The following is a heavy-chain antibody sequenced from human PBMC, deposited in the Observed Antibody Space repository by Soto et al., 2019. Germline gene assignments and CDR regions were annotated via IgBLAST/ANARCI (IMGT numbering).Heavy chain of an antibody. V-gene: IGHV1-18*01. CDR2: ISAYNGNT. D-gene: IGHD1-20*01. Sequence: VASVKVSCKASGYTFTSYGISWVRQAPGQGLEWMGWISAYNGNTNYAQKLQGRVTMTTDTSTSTAYMELRSLRSDDTAVYYCARTYNWNGALYYYYGMDVWGQGTTVTVSS. CDR3: ARTYNWNGALYYYYGMDV. CDR1: GYTFTSYG. J-gene: IGHJ6*02.